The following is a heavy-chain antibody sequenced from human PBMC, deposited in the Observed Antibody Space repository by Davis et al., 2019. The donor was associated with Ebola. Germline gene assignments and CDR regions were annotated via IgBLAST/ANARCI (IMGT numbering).Heavy chain of an antibody. D-gene: IGHD2-15*01. CDR1: GFTFSSYA. J-gene: IGHJ4*02. CDR3: AKEGRYCSGGSCYSNPPFDY. Sequence: GGSLRLSCAASGFTFSSYAMSWVRQAPGKGLEWVSAISGSGGNTYYADSVKGRFTISRDNAKNTLYLQMNSLRAEDTAVYYCAKEGRYCSGGSCYSNPPFDYWGQGTLVTVSS. CDR2: ISGSGGNT. V-gene: IGHV3-23*01.